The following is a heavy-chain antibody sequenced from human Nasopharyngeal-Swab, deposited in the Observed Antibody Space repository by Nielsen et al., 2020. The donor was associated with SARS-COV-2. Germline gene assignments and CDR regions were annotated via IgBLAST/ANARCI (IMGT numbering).Heavy chain of an antibody. D-gene: IGHD2-15*01. CDR2: IYYSGST. V-gene: IGHV4-39*02. Sequence: SETLSLTCTVSGGSISSSSYYWGWIRQPPGKGLEWIGSIYYSGSTYYNPSLKSRVTISVDTSKNQFSLKLSSATAADTAVYYCARDEYCSGGSCYSPNWFDPWGQGTLVTVSS. CDR1: GGSISSSSYY. J-gene: IGHJ5*02. CDR3: ARDEYCSGGSCYSPNWFDP.